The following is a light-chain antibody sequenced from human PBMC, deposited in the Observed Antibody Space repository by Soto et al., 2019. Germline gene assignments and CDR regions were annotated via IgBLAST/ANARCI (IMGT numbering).Light chain of an antibody. J-gene: IGKJ2*01. CDR1: QSVSSSY. Sequence: EIVLTQSPGTLSLSPGERATLSCRASQSVSSSYLAWYQQQPGQAPRLLIYGASSRATGIPDRFSGSGSGTDFTLTISRLEPEDFAVFYCQQDGSSPYTFGQGPKLEI. CDR3: QQDGSSPYT. V-gene: IGKV3-20*01. CDR2: GAS.